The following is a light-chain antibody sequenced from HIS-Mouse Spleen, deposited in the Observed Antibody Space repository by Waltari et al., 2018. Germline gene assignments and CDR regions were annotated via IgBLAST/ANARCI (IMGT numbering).Light chain of an antibody. CDR1: SSDVGGYNY. V-gene: IGLV2-8*01. CDR2: EVS. Sequence: TQPPSASGSPGQSVTISCTGTSSDVGGYNYVSWYQQHPGKAPKLMIYEVSKRPSGVPDRFSGSKSGNTASLTVSGLQAEDEADYYCSSYAGSNNLVFGGGTKLTVL. CDR3: SSYAGSNNLV. J-gene: IGLJ2*01.